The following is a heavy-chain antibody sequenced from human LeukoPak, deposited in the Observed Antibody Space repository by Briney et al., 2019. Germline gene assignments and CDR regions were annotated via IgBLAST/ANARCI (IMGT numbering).Heavy chain of an antibody. Sequence: PGGSLRLSCAASGFTFSSYSMNWVRQAPGKGLEWVSSISSSSSYIYYADSVKGRFTISRDNSKNTLYLQMNSLRAEDTALYYCAREIAAAGTGIDYWGQGTLVTVSS. V-gene: IGHV3-21*04. CDR2: ISSSSSYI. D-gene: IGHD6-13*01. CDR3: AREIAAAGTGIDY. CDR1: GFTFSSYS. J-gene: IGHJ4*02.